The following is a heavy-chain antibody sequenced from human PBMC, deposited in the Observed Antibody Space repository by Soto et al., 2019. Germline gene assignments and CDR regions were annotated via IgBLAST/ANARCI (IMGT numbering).Heavy chain of an antibody. CDR2: ISSSSSYI. V-gene: IGHV3-21*01. D-gene: IGHD2-2*03. CDR1: GFTFSSYS. CDR3: ASGYCSSTSCYWYFDL. J-gene: IGHJ2*01. Sequence: GGSLRLSCAASGFTFSSYSMNWVRQAPGKGLEWVSSISSSSSYIYYADSVKGRFTISRDNAKNSLYLQMNSLRAEDTAVYYCASGYCSSTSCYWYFDLWGRGTLVTVSS.